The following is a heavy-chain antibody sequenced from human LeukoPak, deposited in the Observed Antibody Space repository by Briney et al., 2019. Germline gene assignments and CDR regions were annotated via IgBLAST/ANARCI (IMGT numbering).Heavy chain of an antibody. D-gene: IGHD6-19*01. V-gene: IGHV3-48*03. Sequence: PGGSLRLSCAASGFTFSSYEMNWVRQAPGKGLEWVSYISSSGSTIYYADSVKGRFTISRDNSKNTLYLQMNSLRGEDTAVYYCARDPAYSSLFDYWGQGTLVTVSS. J-gene: IGHJ4*02. CDR3: ARDPAYSSLFDY. CDR1: GFTFSSYE. CDR2: ISSSGSTI.